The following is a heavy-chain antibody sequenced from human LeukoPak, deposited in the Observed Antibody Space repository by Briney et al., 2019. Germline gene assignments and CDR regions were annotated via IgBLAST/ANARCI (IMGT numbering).Heavy chain of an antibody. D-gene: IGHD3-10*01. J-gene: IGHJ4*02. Sequence: KASETLSLTCAVSGYSISSGYSWGWIRQPPGTGLEWIGFFSHSVSTYYNPSLMSRVPISVDSSKNHFSLKLSSVTAADTAFYYCARVISNYYFDNWGRGTLVTVSS. CDR3: ARVISNYYFDN. CDR2: FSHSVST. CDR1: GYSISSGYS. V-gene: IGHV4-38-2*01.